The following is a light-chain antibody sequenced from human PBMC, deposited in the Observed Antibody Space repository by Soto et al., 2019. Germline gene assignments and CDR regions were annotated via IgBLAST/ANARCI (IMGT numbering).Light chain of an antibody. CDR3: QQYDDWPPRT. CDR2: DAS. Sequence: TVMTQSPAAMSVSPGDRASLSCRASQSVGDNLAWYQVRPGQSPRLLIYDASTRATGVPVRFTGSGSGTEFTLTIASLQSDDIAIYYCQQYDDWPPRTFGGGTKV. J-gene: IGKJ4*01. V-gene: IGKV3-15*01. CDR1: QSVGDN.